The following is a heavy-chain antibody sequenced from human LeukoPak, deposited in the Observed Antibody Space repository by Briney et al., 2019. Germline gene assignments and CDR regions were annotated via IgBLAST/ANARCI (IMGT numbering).Heavy chain of an antibody. V-gene: IGHV7-4-1*02. D-gene: IGHD3-16*02. CDR1: GYTFTNYA. Sequence: EASVKVSCKASGYTFTNYAMNWVRQAPGQGLEWMGWIHPSTGNPTYAQGFTGRFVFSLDTSVSTTYLQISSLKAEDTAVYLCARAFQSLGGLSLPDYWGQGTLVTVSS. CDR3: ARAFQSLGGLSLPDY. CDR2: IHPSTGNP. J-gene: IGHJ4*02.